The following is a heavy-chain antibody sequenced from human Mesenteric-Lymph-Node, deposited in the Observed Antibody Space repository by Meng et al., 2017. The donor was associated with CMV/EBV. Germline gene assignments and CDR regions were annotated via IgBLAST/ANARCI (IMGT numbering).Heavy chain of an antibody. D-gene: IGHD2-8*01. CDR1: GDRVSGNGAA. CDR2: TYYRSKWYN. Sequence: LPCAISGDRVSGNGAAWNWIRPSPSRGLEWLGRTYYRSKWYNEYAESVKSRITISPDTSKNQFSLQLNSVTPEDTAVYYCASRMLDYWGQGTLVTVSS. CDR3: ASRMLDY. V-gene: IGHV6-1*01. J-gene: IGHJ4*02.